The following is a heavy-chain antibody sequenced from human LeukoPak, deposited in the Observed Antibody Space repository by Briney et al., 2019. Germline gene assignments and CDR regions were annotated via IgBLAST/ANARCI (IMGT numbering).Heavy chain of an antibody. D-gene: IGHD2-2*01. CDR2: ISAYNGNT. CDR3: ARDSYCSSTSCPFGY. V-gene: IGHV1-18*01. CDR1: GYTFTSYG. Sequence: GASVKVSCKASGYTFTSYGISWVRQAPGQGLEWMGWISAYNGNTNYAQKLQGRVTMTTDTSTSTAYMELRSLRSDDTAAYYCARDSYCSSTSCPFGYWGQGTLVTVSS. J-gene: IGHJ4*02.